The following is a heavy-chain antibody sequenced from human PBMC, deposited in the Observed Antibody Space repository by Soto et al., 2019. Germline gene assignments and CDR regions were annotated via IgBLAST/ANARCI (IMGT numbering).Heavy chain of an antibody. D-gene: IGHD1-1*01. CDR1: GFMFNSYV. CDR2: ISYDGTKK. J-gene: IGHJ4*02. Sequence: GWSLRLSCAASGFMFNSYVMHWVRRAPGKGLEWVGFISYDGTKKDYADSVKGRFIISRDNSNNTLFLQMHSLRADDTAVYYCAKSLSASPNYFFDSWGQGTLVTVSS. CDR3: AKSLSASPNYFFDS. V-gene: IGHV3-30-3*02.